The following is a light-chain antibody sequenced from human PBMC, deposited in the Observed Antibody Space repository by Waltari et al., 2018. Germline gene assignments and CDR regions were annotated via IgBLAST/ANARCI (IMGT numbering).Light chain of an antibody. CDR1: SEHSSYV. CDR3: QTWGSGIQV. J-gene: IGLJ3*02. CDR2: VHTDGSH. V-gene: IGLV4-69*01. Sequence: QPVLTQSPSASASLGASVKLTCTLSSEHSSYVIAWHPQQPEKGPRYLMKVHTDGSHSKGGGIPDRFSGSSSGAERSLIISSLQSEDEADYYCQTWGSGIQVFGGGTKLTVL.